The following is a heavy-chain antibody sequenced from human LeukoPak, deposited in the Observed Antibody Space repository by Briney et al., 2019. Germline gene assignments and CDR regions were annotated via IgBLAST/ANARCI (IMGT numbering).Heavy chain of an antibody. D-gene: IGHD5-12*01. CDR2: IYHSGST. CDR3: ARDRGSGYIAFNWFDP. J-gene: IGHJ5*02. Sequence: SETLSLTCTVSGYSISSGYYWGWIRQPPGKGLEWIGSIYHSGSTYYNPSLKSRVTISVDTSKNQFSLKLSSLTAADTAVYYCARDRGSGYIAFNWFDPWGQGTLVTVSS. CDR1: GYSISSGYY. V-gene: IGHV4-38-2*02.